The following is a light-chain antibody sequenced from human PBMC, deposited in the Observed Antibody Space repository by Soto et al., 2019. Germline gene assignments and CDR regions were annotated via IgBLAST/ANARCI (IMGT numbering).Light chain of an antibody. V-gene: IGKV1-5*01. CDR1: QNINRW. CDR3: QQYKSYWT. J-gene: IGKJ1*01. Sequence: DVQMTQSPSTLSASVGDRLTITCRASQNINRWLAWYQQKPGKAPKLLIYDASSLESGVPSRFSGSGSGTDFTLTISSLQPDDFATYYCQQYKSYWTFGQGTKVEIK. CDR2: DAS.